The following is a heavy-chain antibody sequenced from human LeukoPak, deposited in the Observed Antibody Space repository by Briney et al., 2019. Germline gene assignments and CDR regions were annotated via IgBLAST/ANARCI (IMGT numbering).Heavy chain of an antibody. Sequence: PGGSLRLSCAASGFTFSSYAMSWVRQAPGKGLGWVSAISGSGGSTYYADSVKGRFTISRDNAKNSLYLQMNSLRAEDTAVYYCARVLHKRNYDSSAYYGYWGQGTLVTVSS. J-gene: IGHJ4*02. V-gene: IGHV3-23*01. CDR3: ARVLHKRNYDSSAYYGY. CDR1: GFTFSSYA. D-gene: IGHD3-22*01. CDR2: ISGSGGST.